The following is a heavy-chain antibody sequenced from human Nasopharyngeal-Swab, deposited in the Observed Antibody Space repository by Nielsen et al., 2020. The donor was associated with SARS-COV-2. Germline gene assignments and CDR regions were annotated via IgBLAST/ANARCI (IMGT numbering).Heavy chain of an antibody. CDR2: TFSNDEK. J-gene: IGHJ4*02. CDR1: GFSLTTDTTG. D-gene: IGHD2-2*01. V-gene: IGHV2-26*01. CDR3: ARLGCTSISCHIDH. Sequence: PTLVKPTETLTLTCTVSGFSLTTDTTGVTWIRQPPGKALEWLAVTFSNDEKSYSASLKSRLTISKDTSKSQVVLTMANMVPVDTATYYCARLGCTSISCHIDHWGQGTLVTVSS.